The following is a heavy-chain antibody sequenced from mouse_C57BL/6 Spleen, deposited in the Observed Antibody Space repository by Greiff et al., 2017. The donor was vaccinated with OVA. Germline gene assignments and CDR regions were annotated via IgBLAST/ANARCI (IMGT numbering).Heavy chain of an antibody. Sequence: VQLQQPGAELVRPGTSVKLSCKASGYTFTSYWMHWVKQRPGQGLEWIGVIDPSDSYTNYNQKFKGKATLTVDTSSSTAYMQLSSLTSEDSAVYYCARSGVSLYYAMDYWGQGTSVTVSS. D-gene: IGHD1-2*01. CDR2: IDPSDSYT. V-gene: IGHV1-59*01. CDR3: ARSGVSLYYAMDY. CDR1: GYTFTSYW. J-gene: IGHJ4*01.